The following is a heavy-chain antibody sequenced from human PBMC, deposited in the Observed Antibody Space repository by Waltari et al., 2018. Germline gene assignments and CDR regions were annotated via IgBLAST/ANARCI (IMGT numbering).Heavy chain of an antibody. J-gene: IGHJ4*02. CDR1: GFTFDTYL. CDR3: VRRLTL. CDR2: IKQDGSEK. D-gene: IGHD3-22*01. Sequence: VQLVESGGGLVQPGGSLRLSCAASGFTFDTYLMYWVRRAPGKGLGWVANIKQDGSEKYYGDSVKGRFTISRDNAKNSLYLQMNSLRAEDTALYYCVRRLTLWGQGTLVTVSS. V-gene: IGHV3-7*01.